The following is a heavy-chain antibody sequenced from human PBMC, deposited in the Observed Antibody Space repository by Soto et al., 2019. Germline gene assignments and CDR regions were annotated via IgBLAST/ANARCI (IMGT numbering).Heavy chain of an antibody. Sequence: GGSLRLSCAASGFTFSSYAMSWVRQAPGKGLEWVSAISGSGGSTYYADSVKGRFTISRDNSKNTLYLQMNSLRAEDTAVYYCAKGPSYGSGSYYNFWGQGTLVTVSS. CDR1: GFTFSSYA. CDR2: ISGSGGST. CDR3: AKGPSYGSGSYYNF. J-gene: IGHJ4*02. D-gene: IGHD3-10*01. V-gene: IGHV3-23*01.